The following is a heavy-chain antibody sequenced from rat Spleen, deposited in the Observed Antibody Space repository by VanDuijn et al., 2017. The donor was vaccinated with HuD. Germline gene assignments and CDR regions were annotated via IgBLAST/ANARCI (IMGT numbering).Heavy chain of an antibody. Sequence: EVQLVESGGGLVQPGRSLKLSCAASGFTFSNYGMAWVRQAPTKGLEWVAYISAGGDSTYYRDSVKGRFTVSRDNAKNTLYLQMDSLRSEDTATYYCARQTSITNWFAYWGQGTLVTVSS. D-gene: IGHD1-10*01. CDR1: GFTFSNYG. CDR2: ISAGGDST. CDR3: ARQTSITNWFAY. J-gene: IGHJ3*01. V-gene: IGHV5S13*01.